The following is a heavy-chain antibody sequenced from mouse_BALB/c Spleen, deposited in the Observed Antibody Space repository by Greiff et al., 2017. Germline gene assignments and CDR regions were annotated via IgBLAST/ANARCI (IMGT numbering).Heavy chain of an antibody. CDR1: GFSLTGYG. CDR2: IWGDGST. V-gene: IGHV2-6-7*01. J-gene: IGHJ3*01. Sequence: QVQLKESGPGLVAPSQSLSITCTVSGFSLTGYGVNWVRQPPGKGLEWLGMIWGDGSTDYNSALKSRLSISKDNSKSQVFLKMNSLQADDTAIYYCARNSAVVAPLDWGQGTLVTVSA. CDR3: ARNSAVVAPLD. D-gene: IGHD1-1*01.